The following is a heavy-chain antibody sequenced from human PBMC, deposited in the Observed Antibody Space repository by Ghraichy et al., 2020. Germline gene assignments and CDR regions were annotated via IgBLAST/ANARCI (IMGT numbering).Heavy chain of an antibody. J-gene: IGHJ6*02. V-gene: IGHV3-21*01. CDR2: ISTDSYYT. CDR1: GFTFSSYS. Sequence: GESLNISCAASGFTFSSYSMNWVRQAPGKGLEWVSSISTDSYYTYYADSVRGRFTISRDNAKNSLYLQVNSLRADDTAVYYRARDRRITGTSGIYYYFYGTDVWGQGTTVTVSS. D-gene: IGHD1-7*01. CDR3: ARDRRITGTSGIYYYFYGTDV.